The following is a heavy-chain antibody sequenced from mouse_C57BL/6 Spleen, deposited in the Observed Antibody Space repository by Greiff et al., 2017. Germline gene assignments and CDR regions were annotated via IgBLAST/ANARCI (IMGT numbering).Heavy chain of an antibody. Sequence: VQLQQPGAELVRPGSSVKLSCKASGYTFTSYWMHWVKQRPIQGLEWIGNIDPSDSESHYNQKFKDKATLTVDKSSSTAYMQLSSLTSEDSAVYYCAREWGNYFDYWGQGTTLTVSS. CDR1: GYTFTSYW. D-gene: IGHD1-3*01. CDR2: IDPSDSES. J-gene: IGHJ2*01. V-gene: IGHV1-52*01. CDR3: AREWGNYFDY.